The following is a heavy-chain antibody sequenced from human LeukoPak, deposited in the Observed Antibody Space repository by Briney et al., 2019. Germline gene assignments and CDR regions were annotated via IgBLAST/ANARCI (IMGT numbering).Heavy chain of an antibody. Sequence: SETLSLTCAVYGGSFSGYYWSWIRQPPGKGLEWIGEINHSGSTNYNPSLKSRVTISVDTSKNQFSLRLNSVTAADTAVYYCARSRAFNSGAFDPWGQGSLVTVSS. V-gene: IGHV4-34*01. D-gene: IGHD1-26*01. CDR1: GGSFSGYY. CDR3: ARSRAFNSGAFDP. CDR2: INHSGST. J-gene: IGHJ5*02.